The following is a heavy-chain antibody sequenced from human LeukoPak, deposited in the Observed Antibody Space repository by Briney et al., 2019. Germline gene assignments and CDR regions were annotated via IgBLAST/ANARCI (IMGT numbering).Heavy chain of an antibody. CDR1: GGSLSNYY. V-gene: IGHV4-59*08. J-gene: IGHJ5*02. Sequence: KTSETLSLTCTVSGGSLSNYYWSWIRQPPGKGLEWIGYIYYSGTTNYNPSLKSRVTISVDTSKNQFSLKLSSVTAADTAVYYCARSIRYSSGWYGGFDPWGQGTLVTVSS. CDR3: ARSIRYSSGWYGGFDP. D-gene: IGHD6-19*01. CDR2: IYYSGTT.